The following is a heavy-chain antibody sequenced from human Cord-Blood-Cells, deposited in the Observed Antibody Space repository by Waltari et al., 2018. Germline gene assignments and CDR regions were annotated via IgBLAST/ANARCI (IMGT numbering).Heavy chain of an antibody. J-gene: IGHJ4*02. CDR3: ARDTGEAPFDY. CDR2: IKPNSGGT. Sequence: QVQLVQSGAEVKKPGASVKVSCKASGYTFTGYYMHWVRQAPGQGLEWMGWIKPNSGGTNYAQKCQGRVTMTRETCISTAYRELSRLRSDDTAVYYWARDTGEAPFDYWGQGTLVTVSS. V-gene: IGHV1-2*02. CDR1: GYTFTGYY. D-gene: IGHD7-27*01.